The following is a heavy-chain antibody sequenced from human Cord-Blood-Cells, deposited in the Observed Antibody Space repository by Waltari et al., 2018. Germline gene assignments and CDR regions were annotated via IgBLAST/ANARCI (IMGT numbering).Heavy chain of an antibody. J-gene: IGHJ3*02. Sequence: QVQLVQSGAEVKKPGASVKVSCKASGYTFTGYYMHWVRQAPGQGLEWMGAINPNSGGTNYAQKFQGWVTMTRDTSISTAYMELSRLRSDDTAVYYCARVRRSGYDLSAFDIWGQGTMVTVSS. CDR2: INPNSGGT. CDR3: ARVRRSGYDLSAFDI. V-gene: IGHV1-2*04. D-gene: IGHD5-12*01. CDR1: GYTFTGYY.